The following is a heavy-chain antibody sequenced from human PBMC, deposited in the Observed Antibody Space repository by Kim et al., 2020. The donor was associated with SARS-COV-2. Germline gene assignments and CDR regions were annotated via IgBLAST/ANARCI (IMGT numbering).Heavy chain of an antibody. V-gene: IGHV4-4*02. D-gene: IGHD5-12*01. Sequence: STNYNPALKSRVTISVDKSKNQFSLKLSSVTAADTAVYYCANHGESGYDWGQGTLVTVSS. J-gene: IGHJ4*02. CDR2: ST. CDR3: ANHGESGYD.